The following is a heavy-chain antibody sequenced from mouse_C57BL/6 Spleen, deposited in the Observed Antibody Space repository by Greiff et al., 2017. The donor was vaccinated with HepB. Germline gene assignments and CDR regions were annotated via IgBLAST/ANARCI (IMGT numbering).Heavy chain of an antibody. CDR2: IYPGDGDT. J-gene: IGHJ1*03. CDR1: GYAFSSSW. CDR3: ARGGYGYWYFDV. V-gene: IGHV1-80*01. Sequence: QVQLQQSGAELVKPGASVKISCKASGYAFSSSWMNWVKQRPGKGLEWIGQIYPGDGDTNYNGKFKGKATLTADKSSSTAYMQLSSLTSEDSAVYFCARGGYGYWYFDVWGTGTTVTVSS. D-gene: IGHD2-10*02.